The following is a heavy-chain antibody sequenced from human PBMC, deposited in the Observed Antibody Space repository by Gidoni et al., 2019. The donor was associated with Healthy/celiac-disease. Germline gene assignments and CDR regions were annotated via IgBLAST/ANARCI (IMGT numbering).Heavy chain of an antibody. Sequence: QVQLVESGGGVVQPGRSLRLSCAASGFTFSSYGMHWVRQAPGKGLGWVAVISYDGSNKYYADSVKGRFTISRDNSKNTLYLQMNSLRAEDTAVYYCAKNQIVVVVVDAFDIWGQGTMVTVSS. CDR2: ISYDGSNK. V-gene: IGHV3-30*18. J-gene: IGHJ3*02. D-gene: IGHD2-15*01. CDR3: AKNQIVVVVVDAFDI. CDR1: GFTFSSYG.